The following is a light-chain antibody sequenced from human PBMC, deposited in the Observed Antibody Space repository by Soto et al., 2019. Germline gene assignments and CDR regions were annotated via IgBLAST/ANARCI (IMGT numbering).Light chain of an antibody. CDR2: AAS. V-gene: IGKV3-20*01. CDR1: QSVSNNF. CDR3: QQYDISPRT. J-gene: IGKJ1*01. Sequence: EIVLTQSPGTLSSSPGERATLSCRASQSVSNNFLACYQQKRGQAPRVLIYAASTRATGIPDRFSGSGSGTDFTLTISRLEPEDFAVYYCQQYDISPRTFGQGTKVDIK.